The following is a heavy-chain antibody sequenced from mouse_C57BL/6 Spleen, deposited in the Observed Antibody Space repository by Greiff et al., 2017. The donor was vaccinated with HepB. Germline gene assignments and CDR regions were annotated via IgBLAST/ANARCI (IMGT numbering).Heavy chain of an antibody. CDR1: GYSFTGYF. D-gene: IGHD2-1*01. Sequence: EVQLQQSGPELVKPGDSVKISCKASGYSFTGYFMNWVMQSHGKSLEWIGRINPYNGDTFYNQKFKGKATLTVDKSSSTAHMEIRSLTSEDSAVYYCARKGNYGNFLDYWGQGTTLTVSS. V-gene: IGHV1-20*01. CDR3: ARKGNYGNFLDY. CDR2: INPYNGDT. J-gene: IGHJ2*01.